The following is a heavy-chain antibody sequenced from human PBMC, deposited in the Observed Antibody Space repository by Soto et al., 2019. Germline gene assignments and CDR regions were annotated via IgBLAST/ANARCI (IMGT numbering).Heavy chain of an antibody. CDR2: ISGSGAAT. CDR1: GFTFSSYG. J-gene: IGHJ4*02. V-gene: IGHV3-23*01. D-gene: IGHD3-3*01. CDR3: AKVLYGVVTYFDS. Sequence: EVQLLESGGGLVQPGGSLRLSCASSGFTFSSYGMTWVRRPPGKGLEWVSAISGSGAATYYADSVQGRFTISRDNSNNTLYLQMNSLRAEDTAVYSCAKVLYGVVTYFDSWGQGTLLTVSS.